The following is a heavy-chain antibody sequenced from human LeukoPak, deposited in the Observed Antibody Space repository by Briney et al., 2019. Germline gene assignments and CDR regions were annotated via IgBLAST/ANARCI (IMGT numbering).Heavy chain of an antibody. CDR2: IYYSGST. D-gene: IGHD2-2*01. CDR3: ARAFITWEGTQLLFIASWFDP. J-gene: IGHJ5*02. V-gene: IGHV4-31*03. Sequence: SETLSLTCTVSGGSISSGGYYWSWIRQHPGKGLEWIGYIYYSGSTYYNPSLKSRVTISVDTSKNQFSLKLSSVTAADTAVYYCARAFITWEGTQLLFIASWFDPWGQGTLVTVSS. CDR1: GGSISSGGYY.